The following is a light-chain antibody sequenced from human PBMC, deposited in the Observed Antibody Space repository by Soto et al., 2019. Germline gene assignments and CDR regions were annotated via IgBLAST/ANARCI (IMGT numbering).Light chain of an antibody. CDR1: QSISSY. V-gene: IGKV1-39*01. Sequence: DSQMPQSPSSLSASVGDIVTITCRASQSISSYLNWYQQKSGKDPKLLISAASSLQSGVPSRFRGSGSGTEFTLPSSSLQPEDFSNYYCHQSDSSPTTLDQGTKVEI. J-gene: IGKJ1*01. CDR2: AAS. CDR3: HQSDSSPTT.